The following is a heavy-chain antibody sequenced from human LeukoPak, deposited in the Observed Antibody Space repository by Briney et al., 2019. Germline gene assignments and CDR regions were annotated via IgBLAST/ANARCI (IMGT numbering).Heavy chain of an antibody. D-gene: IGHD5-12*01. J-gene: IGHJ5*02. CDR1: GGSISSYY. V-gene: IGHV4-59*08. CDR3: ARHSGYDLRHNWFDP. CDR2: IYYSGST. Sequence: PSETLSLTCTVSGGSISSYYWSWIRQPPGKGLEWIGYIYYSGSTNYNPSLKSRVTISVDTSKNQFSLKLSSVTAADTAVYYCARHSGYDLRHNWFDPWGQGTLVTVSS.